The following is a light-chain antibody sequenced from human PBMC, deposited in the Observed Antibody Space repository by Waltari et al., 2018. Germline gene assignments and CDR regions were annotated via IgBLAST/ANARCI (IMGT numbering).Light chain of an antibody. Sequence: DIQMTQSPSSLSASVADRVTITCRASQGISNSLAWYQQKAGKAPKLLLSGAARLESGVPSRFRGSGSGTHYTLAISSLQPGDFATYYCQQYYTMWTFGQGTKVEVK. V-gene: IGKV1-NL1*01. CDR1: QGISNS. J-gene: IGKJ1*01. CDR3: QQYYTMWT. CDR2: GAA.